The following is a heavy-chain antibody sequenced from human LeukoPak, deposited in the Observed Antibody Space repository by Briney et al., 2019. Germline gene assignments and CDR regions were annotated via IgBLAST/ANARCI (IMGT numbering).Heavy chain of an antibody. Sequence: GGSLRLSCAASGFTFSSYGMHWVRQAPGKGLEWVAFIRYDGSGKYYADSVKGRFTISRDNSKSTLYLQMNSLRAEDTALYYCAKDGVRGNHFYYYYMDVWGKGTTVTISS. V-gene: IGHV3-30*02. CDR3: AKDGVRGNHFYYYYMDV. J-gene: IGHJ6*03. D-gene: IGHD3-3*01. CDR1: GFTFSSYG. CDR2: IRYDGSGK.